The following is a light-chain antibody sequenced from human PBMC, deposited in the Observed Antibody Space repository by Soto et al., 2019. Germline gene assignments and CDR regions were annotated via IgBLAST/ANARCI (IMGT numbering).Light chain of an antibody. CDR3: QQYGNSPST. CDR2: GAF. V-gene: IGKV3-20*01. Sequence: ETVLTQSPGTLSLSPGEWAPLSCRASQSVGGSRIAWYQQKPGQAPRLLIYGAFNRPTGISDRFSGSGSGTDFTLTISRLEPEDFAVYYCQQYGNSPSTFGQGTKVDIK. J-gene: IGKJ1*01. CDR1: QSVGGSR.